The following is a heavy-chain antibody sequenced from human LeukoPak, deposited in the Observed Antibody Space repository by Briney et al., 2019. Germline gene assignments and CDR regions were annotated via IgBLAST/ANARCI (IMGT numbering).Heavy chain of an antibody. J-gene: IGHJ4*02. V-gene: IGHV4-59*12. CDR3: ARDRYYYDSSGYRFFDY. D-gene: IGHD3-22*01. CDR2: IYYSGST. CDR1: GGSISSYY. Sequence: SETLSLTCTVSGGSISSYYWSWIRQPPGKGLEWIGYIYYSGSTNYNPSLKSRVTISVDTSKNQFSLKLSSVTAADTAVYYCARDRYYYDSSGYRFFDYWGQGTLVTVSS.